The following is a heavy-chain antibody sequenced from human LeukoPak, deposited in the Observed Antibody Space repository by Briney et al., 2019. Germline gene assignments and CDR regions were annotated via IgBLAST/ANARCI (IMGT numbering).Heavy chain of an antibody. CDR2: INHSGST. V-gene: IGHV4-34*01. Sequence: SETLSLTCAVYGGSFSGYYWSWIRQPPGKGLERIGEINHSGSTNYNPSLKSRVTISVDTSKNQFSLKLSSVTAADTAVYYCARGRDGDDFDYWGQGTLVTVSS. J-gene: IGHJ4*02. CDR1: GGSFSGYY. D-gene: IGHD4-17*01. CDR3: ARGRDGDDFDY.